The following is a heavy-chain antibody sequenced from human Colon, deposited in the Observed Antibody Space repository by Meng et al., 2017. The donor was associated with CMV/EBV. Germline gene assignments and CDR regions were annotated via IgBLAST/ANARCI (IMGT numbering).Heavy chain of an antibody. V-gene: IGHV3-30*04. Sequence: GGSLRLSCAASGFTFSAYPMHWVRQAPGKGLEWVAIISHDGATKNYAESVKGRFSISRDNLQNTVTVQVNSLRGGDTALYYCARGSNSSLDPWGQGTLVTVSS. CDR2: ISHDGATK. CDR1: GFTFSAYP. J-gene: IGHJ5*02. D-gene: IGHD4-11*01. CDR3: ARGSNSSLDP.